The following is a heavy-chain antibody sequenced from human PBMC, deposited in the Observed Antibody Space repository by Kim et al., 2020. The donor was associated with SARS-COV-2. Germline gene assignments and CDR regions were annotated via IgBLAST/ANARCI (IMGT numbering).Heavy chain of an antibody. Sequence: DSVKGRFTISRDNSKDTLYLKMNSLRGEDTAVYYCAKGGRASAAAEGVEVWGQGTTVTVSS. D-gene: IGHD2-2*01. V-gene: IGHV3-23*01. CDR3: AKGGRASAAAEGVEV. J-gene: IGHJ6*02.